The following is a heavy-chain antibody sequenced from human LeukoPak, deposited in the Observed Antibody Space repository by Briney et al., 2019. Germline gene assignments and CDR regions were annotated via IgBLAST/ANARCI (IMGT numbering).Heavy chain of an antibody. D-gene: IGHD2-15*01. CDR3: ATDQLGYCSGGSCYLDY. V-gene: IGHV1-24*01. CDR1: GYTLTELS. Sequence: ASVKVSCKVSGYTLTELSMHWVRQAPGKGLEWMGGFDPEDGETIYAQKFQGRVTMTEDTSTDTAYMELSSLRSEDTAVYYCATDQLGYCSGGSCYLDYWGQGTLVTVSS. CDR2: FDPEDGET. J-gene: IGHJ4*02.